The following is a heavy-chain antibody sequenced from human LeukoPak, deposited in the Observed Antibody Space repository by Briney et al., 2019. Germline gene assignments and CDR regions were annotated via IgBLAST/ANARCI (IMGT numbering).Heavy chain of an antibody. J-gene: IGHJ4*02. D-gene: IGHD5-24*01. CDR3: ATGRWLQWDFGY. CDR1: GFTFDDYT. V-gene: IGHV3-43*01. Sequence: GGSLRLSCAASGFTFDDYTMHWVRQAPGKGLEWVSLISWDGGSTYYADSVKGRFTISRDNSKNSLYLQMNSLRTEDTALYYCATGRWLQWDFGYWGQGTLVTVSS. CDR2: ISWDGGST.